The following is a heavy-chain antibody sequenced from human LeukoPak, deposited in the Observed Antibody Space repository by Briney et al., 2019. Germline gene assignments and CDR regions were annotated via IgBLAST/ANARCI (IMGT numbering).Heavy chain of an antibody. J-gene: IGHJ3*02. V-gene: IGHV1-69*05. D-gene: IGHD2-21*01. CDR3: ASFLGGEANSDAFDI. Sequence: SVKVSCKASGGTFSSYAISWVRQAPGQGLEWMGRIIPIFGTANYAQKFQGRVTITTDEPTSTAYMELSSLRSEDTAVYYCASFLGGEANSDAFDIWGQGTMVTVSS. CDR1: GGTFSSYA. CDR2: IIPIFGTA.